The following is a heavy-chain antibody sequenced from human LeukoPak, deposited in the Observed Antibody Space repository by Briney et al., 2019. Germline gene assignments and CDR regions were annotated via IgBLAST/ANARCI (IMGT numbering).Heavy chain of an antibody. Sequence: GASVKVSCKASGYTFTGYYMHWVRQAPGQGLDWMGRINPNSGGTNYAQKFQGRVTMTRDTSISTAYMELSRLRSDDTAVYYCAGGYSGSYFAAPDYWGQGTLVTVSS. J-gene: IGHJ4*02. V-gene: IGHV1-2*06. CDR2: INPNSGGT. CDR3: AGGYSGSYFAAPDY. D-gene: IGHD1-26*01. CDR1: GYTFTGYY.